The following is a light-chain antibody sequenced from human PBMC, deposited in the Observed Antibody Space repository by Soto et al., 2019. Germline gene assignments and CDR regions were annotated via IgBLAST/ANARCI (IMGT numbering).Light chain of an antibody. V-gene: IGKV1-39*01. J-gene: IGKJ5*01. Sequence: DIQMTQSPSSLSASVGDRVTITCRASQSISTYLNWYQQKPGKAPKLLISAASSLQSGVPSRFSGSGSGTDFTLSISSLQPEDFATYYCQQSYNTLSITFGQGTRLEIK. CDR2: AAS. CDR1: QSISTY. CDR3: QQSYNTLSIT.